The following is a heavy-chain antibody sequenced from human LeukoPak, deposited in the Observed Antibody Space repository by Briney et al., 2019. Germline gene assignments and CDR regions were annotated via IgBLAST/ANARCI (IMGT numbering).Heavy chain of an antibody. Sequence: PGGSLRLSCAASGFTFSSYAMSCVRQAPGKGLEWVSAISGSGGSTCYADSVKGRFTISRDNSKNTLYLQMNSLRAEDTAVYYCAKNYYDSSGYYYFDYWGQGTLVTVSS. V-gene: IGHV3-23*01. CDR2: ISGSGGST. CDR1: GFTFSSYA. J-gene: IGHJ4*02. D-gene: IGHD3-22*01. CDR3: AKNYYDSSGYYYFDY.